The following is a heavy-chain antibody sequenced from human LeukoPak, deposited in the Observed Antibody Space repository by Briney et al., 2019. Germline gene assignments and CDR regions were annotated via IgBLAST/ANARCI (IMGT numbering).Heavy chain of an antibody. CDR2: IGGGGTT. J-gene: IGHJ6*02. CDR3: AQDRGAHYPFGMDV. CDR1: GLTFSTYA. D-gene: IGHD3-10*01. Sequence: GGSLRLSCAASGLTFSTYAMRWIRQAPGKGLEWVSSIGGGGTTSYADSVKGRFTISRDLSKITVYLQMNSLRAEDTAVYYCAQDRGAHYPFGMDVWGQGTTVTVSS. V-gene: IGHV3-23*01.